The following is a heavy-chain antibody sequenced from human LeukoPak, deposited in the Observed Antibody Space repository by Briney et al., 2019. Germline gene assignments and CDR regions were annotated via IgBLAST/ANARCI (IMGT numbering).Heavy chain of an antibody. V-gene: IGHV3-7*04. Sequence: GGSLRRSCAASGFTFSGYWMSWVRQAPGKGLEWVANIKQDGSEKYYVDSVKGRFTISRDNAKNSLYLQMNGLRAEDTAVYYCASDREYYYGSGSFDYWGQGTLVTVSS. J-gene: IGHJ4*02. D-gene: IGHD3-10*01. CDR1: GFTFSGYW. CDR2: IKQDGSEK. CDR3: ASDREYYYGSGSFDY.